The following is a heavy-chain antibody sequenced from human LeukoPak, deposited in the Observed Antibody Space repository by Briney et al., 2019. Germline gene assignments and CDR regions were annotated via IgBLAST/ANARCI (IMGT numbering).Heavy chain of an antibody. D-gene: IGHD1-26*01. CDR3: ARNNYYARDY. V-gene: IGHV3-7*01. CDR2: VEQNGSDR. CDR1: GFTFSNYW. Sequence: GGSLRLSCAASGFTFSNYWMSWVRQAPGTGLEWVANVEQNGSDRYYVDSVKRRFTIFRANAKNSLYLQMNSLRAEDTAVYYCARNNYYARDYWGQGTLVTVSS. J-gene: IGHJ4*02.